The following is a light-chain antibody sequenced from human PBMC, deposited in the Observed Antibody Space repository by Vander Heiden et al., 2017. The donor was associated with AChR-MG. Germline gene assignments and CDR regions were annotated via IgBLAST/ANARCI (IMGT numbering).Light chain of an antibody. CDR3: RQALHTPYT. V-gene: IGKV2-28*01. Sequence: EIVMTQSPLSLSVTPGEPASISCRSSQSLLHSNGYNYLTWYLQKPGQSPQLLIYLGSNRASGVPDRFSGSGSGTHFTLKISRVEAEDVGVYYCRQALHTPYTFGQGTKLEIK. CDR1: QSLLHSNGYNY. J-gene: IGKJ2*01. CDR2: LGS.